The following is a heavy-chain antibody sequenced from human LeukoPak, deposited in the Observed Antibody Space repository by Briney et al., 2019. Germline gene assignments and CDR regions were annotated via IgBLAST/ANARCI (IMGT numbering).Heavy chain of an antibody. Sequence: GASVKVSCKASGYTFTAYYMHWVRQAPGQGLEWMGWINPDSGGTNYAQKFQGRVTMTRDTSISTAYMELSSLRSDDTAVYYCARDLDSSWYTNPSDYWGQGTLVTVSS. CDR3: ARDLDSSWYTNPSDY. V-gene: IGHV1-2*02. J-gene: IGHJ4*02. D-gene: IGHD6-13*01. CDR1: GYTFTAYY. CDR2: INPDSGGT.